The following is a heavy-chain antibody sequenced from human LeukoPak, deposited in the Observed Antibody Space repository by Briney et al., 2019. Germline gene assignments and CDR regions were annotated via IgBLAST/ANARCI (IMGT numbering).Heavy chain of an antibody. CDR2: ISAYNGNT. J-gene: IGHJ4*02. CDR3: ARDSGSTWYRGGLYYFDY. D-gene: IGHD6-13*01. V-gene: IGHV1-18*01. Sequence: ASVKVSCKASGYTFTSYGISWVRQAPGQGLEWMGWISAYNGNTNYAQKLQGRVTMTTDTSTSTAYMELRSLRSDDTAVYYCARDSGSTWYRGGLYYFDYWGQGTLVTVSS. CDR1: GYTFTSYG.